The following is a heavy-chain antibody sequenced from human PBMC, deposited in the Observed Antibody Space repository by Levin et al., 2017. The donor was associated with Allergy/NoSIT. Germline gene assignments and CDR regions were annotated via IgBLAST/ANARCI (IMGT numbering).Heavy chain of an antibody. CDR1: GFTFSNYA. Sequence: GGSLRLSCAASGFTFSNYAVSWVRQAPGKGLEWVSAISNSGSNTYYADSVKGRFTISRDNSKNTLYLQMNSLRAEDTALYYCASRNLMGLGHYYGMDVWGQGTTVTVSS. J-gene: IGHJ6*02. D-gene: IGHD2-8*01. CDR2: ISNSGSNT. CDR3: ASRNLMGLGHYYGMDV. V-gene: IGHV3-23*01.